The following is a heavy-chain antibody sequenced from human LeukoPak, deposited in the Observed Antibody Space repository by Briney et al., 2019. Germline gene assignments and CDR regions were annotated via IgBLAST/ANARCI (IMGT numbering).Heavy chain of an antibody. D-gene: IGHD1-14*01. CDR2: IYTSGST. J-gene: IGHJ4*02. CDR3: ARVTSGTGFDY. Sequence: SETLSLTCAVSGYSISSGYYWGWIRQPAGKGLEWIGRIYTSGSTNYNPSLKSRVTMSVDTSKNQFSLKLSSVTAADTAVYYCARVTSGTGFDYWGQGTLVTVSS. V-gene: IGHV4-4*07. CDR1: GYSISSGYY.